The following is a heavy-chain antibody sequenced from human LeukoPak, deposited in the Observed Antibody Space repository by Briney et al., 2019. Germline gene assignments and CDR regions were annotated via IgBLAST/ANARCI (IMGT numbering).Heavy chain of an antibody. CDR3: ARERGCSSTSCYADAFDI. Sequence: SETLSLTCTVSGGSISSGSYYWSWIRQPPGKGLEWIGYIYYSGSTNYNPSLKSRVTISVDTSKNQFSLKLSSVTAADTAVYYCARERGCSSTSCYADAFDIWGQGTMVTVSS. J-gene: IGHJ3*02. D-gene: IGHD2-2*01. CDR2: IYYSGST. CDR1: GGSISSGSYY. V-gene: IGHV4-61*01.